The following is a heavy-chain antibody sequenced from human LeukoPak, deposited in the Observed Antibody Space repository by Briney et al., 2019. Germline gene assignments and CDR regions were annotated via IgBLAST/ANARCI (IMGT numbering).Heavy chain of an antibody. J-gene: IGHJ4*02. CDR3: ARDQRWRQPPSD. Sequence: GSLRLSCAASGFTFSSYAMSWVRQAPGKGLEWVALIYSGGNTNYVDSVKGRFTISRDNSENMLYLQLNSLRAEDTAVYYCARDQRWRQPPSDWGRGTLVIVSS. D-gene: IGHD5-24*01. CDR1: GFTFSSYA. CDR2: IYSGGNT. V-gene: IGHV3-53*01.